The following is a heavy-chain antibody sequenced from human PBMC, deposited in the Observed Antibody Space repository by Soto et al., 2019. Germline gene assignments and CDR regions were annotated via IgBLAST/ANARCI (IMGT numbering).Heavy chain of an antibody. CDR3: ARVAKRFLEFDY. V-gene: IGHV4-61*01. CDR1: GGSVSSGSYY. D-gene: IGHD3-3*01. Sequence: SETLSLTCTVSGGSVSSGSYYWSWIRQPPGKGLEWIGSIYYSGSTNYNPSLKSRVTISVDTSKNQFSLKLSSVTAADTAVYYCARVAKRFLEFDYWGQGTLVTVSS. J-gene: IGHJ4*02. CDR2: IYYSGST.